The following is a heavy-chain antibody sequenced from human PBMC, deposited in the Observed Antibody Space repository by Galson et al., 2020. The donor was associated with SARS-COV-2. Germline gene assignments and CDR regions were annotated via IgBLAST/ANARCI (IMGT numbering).Heavy chain of an antibody. V-gene: IGHV1-18*01. CDR3: ARDPISGLIAARLSNFRWFDP. CDR1: GYTFTSYG. CDR2: ISAYNGNT. D-gene: IGHD6-6*01. J-gene: IGHJ5*02. Sequence: ASVKVSCKASGYTFTSYGISWVRQAPGQGLEWMGWISAYNGNTNYAQKLQGRVTMTTDTSTSTAYMELRSLRSDDTAVYYCARDPISGLIAARLSNFRWFDPWGQGTLVTVSS.